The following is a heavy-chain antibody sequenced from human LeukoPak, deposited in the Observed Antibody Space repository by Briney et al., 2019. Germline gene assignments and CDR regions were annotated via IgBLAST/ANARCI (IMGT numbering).Heavy chain of an antibody. CDR3: ARSLPPYNWNDVEAFDI. V-gene: IGHV3-74*01. D-gene: IGHD1-1*01. J-gene: IGHJ3*02. Sequence: GGSLRLSCAASGFTFSSYWMHWVRQAPGKGLVWVSRINSDGSSTSYADSVKGRFTISRDNAKNSLYLQMNSLRAEDTAVYYCARSLPPYNWNDVEAFDIWGQGTMVTVSS. CDR1: GFTFSSYW. CDR2: INSDGSST.